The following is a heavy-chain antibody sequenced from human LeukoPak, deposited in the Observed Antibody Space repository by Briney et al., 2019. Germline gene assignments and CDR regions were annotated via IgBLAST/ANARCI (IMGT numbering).Heavy chain of an antibody. CDR2: INPNSGGT. J-gene: IGHJ4*02. CDR3: ARCLTYYYDSSGLGHDY. CDR1: GYTFIGYY. Sequence: ASVKVSCKASGYTFIGYYMHWVRQAPGQGVEWMGWINPNSGGTNYAQKFQGRVTMTRDTSISTAYMELSRLRSDDTAVYYCARCLTYYYDSSGLGHDYWGQGTLVTVSS. V-gene: IGHV1-2*02. D-gene: IGHD3-22*01.